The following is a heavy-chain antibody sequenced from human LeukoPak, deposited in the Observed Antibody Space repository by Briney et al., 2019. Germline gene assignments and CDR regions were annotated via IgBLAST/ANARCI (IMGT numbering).Heavy chain of an antibody. D-gene: IGHD3-10*01. CDR1: GFTFSSYA. CDR2: ISYDGSNK. J-gene: IGHJ4*02. Sequence: QPGRSLRLSCAASGFTFSSYAMHWVRQAPGKGLEWVAVISYDGSNKYYADSVKGRFTISRDNSKNTLYLQMNSLRAEDTAVYYCARDTMVRGIEVGYFDYWGQGTLVTVSS. CDR3: ARDTMVRGIEVGYFDY. V-gene: IGHV3-30*04.